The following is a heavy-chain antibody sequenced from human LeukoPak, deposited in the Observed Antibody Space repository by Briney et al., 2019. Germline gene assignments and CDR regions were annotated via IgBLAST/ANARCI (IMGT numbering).Heavy chain of an antibody. CDR2: INPDGSGT. J-gene: IGHJ4*02. V-gene: IGHV3-74*03. CDR3: TRGGGGRPFDY. D-gene: IGHD3-16*01. Sequence: GGSLRLSCAASGFTFNSYWMYWVRQAPGKGLMWVSRINPDGSGTTYADSVKDRFTTSRDNAKNTLYLLMNSLRAEDTAVYYCTRGGGGRPFDYWGQGTLVTVSS. CDR1: GFTFNSYW.